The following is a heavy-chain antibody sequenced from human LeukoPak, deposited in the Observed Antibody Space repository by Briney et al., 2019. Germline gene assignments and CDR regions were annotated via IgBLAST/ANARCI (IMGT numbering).Heavy chain of an antibody. Sequence: HPGGSLRLSCAASGFYAMHWVRQAPGKGLEWVALISYDGSNKYYADSVKGRFTISRDNSKNTLYLQMNSLRAEDTAVYYCARDGGHWNDNNGWDYWGQGTLVTVSS. CDR1: GFYA. J-gene: IGHJ4*02. D-gene: IGHD1-1*01. V-gene: IGHV3-30-3*01. CDR3: ARDGGHWNDNNGWDY. CDR2: ISYDGSNK.